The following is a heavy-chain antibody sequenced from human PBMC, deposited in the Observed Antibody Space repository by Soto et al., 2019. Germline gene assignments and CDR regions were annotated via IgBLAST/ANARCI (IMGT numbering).Heavy chain of an antibody. CDR2: INHSGST. J-gene: IGHJ5*02. Sequence: PSETLSLTCAVYGGSFSGYYWSWIRQPPGKGLEWIGEINHSGSTNYNPSLKSRVTISVDTSKNQFSLKLSSVTAADTAVYYCASMGGYCSGGSCYSGSFWFDPWGQGTLVTVSS. V-gene: IGHV4-34*01. D-gene: IGHD2-15*01. CDR3: ASMGGYCSGGSCYSGSFWFDP. CDR1: GGSFSGYY.